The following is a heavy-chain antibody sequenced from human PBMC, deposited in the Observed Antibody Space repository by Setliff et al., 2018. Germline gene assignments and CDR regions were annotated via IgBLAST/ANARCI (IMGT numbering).Heavy chain of an antibody. J-gene: IGHJ4*02. D-gene: IGHD5-18*01. CDR3: ARGRIQLWKYYFDY. CDR2: INHSGST. V-gene: IGHV4-34*01. CDR1: GRSFSGYY. Sequence: SETLSLTCAVYGRSFSGYYWSWIRQPPGKGLEWIGEINHSGSTNYNPSLKSRVTISVDTSKNQFSLKLSSVTAAGTAVYYCARGRIQLWKYYFDYWGQGTLVTVSS.